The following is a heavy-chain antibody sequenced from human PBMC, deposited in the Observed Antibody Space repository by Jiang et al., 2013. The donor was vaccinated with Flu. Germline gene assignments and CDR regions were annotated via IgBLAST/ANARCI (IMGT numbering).Heavy chain of an antibody. CDR1: GFTFSSYA. D-gene: IGHD3-22*01. V-gene: IGHV3-23*01. CDR3: AKDLSYYDSSGYYGDY. CDR2: ISGSGGST. Sequence: VQLLESGGGLVQPGGSLRLSCAASGFTFSSYAMSWVRQAPGKGLEWVSAISGSGGSTYYADSVKGRFTISRDNSKNTLYLQMNSLRAEDTAVYYCAKDLSYYDSSGYYGDYWGQGTLAT. J-gene: IGHJ4*02.